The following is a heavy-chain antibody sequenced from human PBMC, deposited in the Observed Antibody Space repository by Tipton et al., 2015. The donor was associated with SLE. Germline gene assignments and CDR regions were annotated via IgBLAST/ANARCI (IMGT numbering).Heavy chain of an antibody. V-gene: IGHV1-69*01. J-gene: IGHJ2*01. CDR1: GGNFMSHS. CDR3: ARSMTTSEGYFDL. D-gene: IGHD3-16*01. Sequence: QSGAEVKKPGSSVRVSCKASGGNFMSHSITWVRQAPGQGLEWMGGIIPIFGTPYYAQNFQGRVTITADASTGPAYMELRSLRSEDTAIYYCARSMTTSEGYFDLWGRGTLVTVSS. CDR2: IIPIFGTP.